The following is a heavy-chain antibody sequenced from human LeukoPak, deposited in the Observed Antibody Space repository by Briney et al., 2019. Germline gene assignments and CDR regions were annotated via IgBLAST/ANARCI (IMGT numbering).Heavy chain of an antibody. J-gene: IGHJ4*02. Sequence: GGSLRLSCAASGFTFSNSVMSWVRQAPGKGLEWVSGISGSDNTFYADSVKGRFTISRDNSQNTVYLQMNSLRAEDTAVYYCAKWAFSFGGAWDYWGQGTLVTVSS. V-gene: IGHV3-23*01. CDR3: AKWAFSFGGAWDY. D-gene: IGHD3-10*01. CDR2: ISGSDNT. CDR1: GFTFSNSV.